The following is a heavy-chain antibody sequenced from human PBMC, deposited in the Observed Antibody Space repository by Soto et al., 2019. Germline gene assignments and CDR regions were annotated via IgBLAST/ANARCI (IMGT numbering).Heavy chain of an antibody. Sequence: QLQLQESGSGLVKPSQTLSLTCALSGGPISSAGYSWGCVRQPPGKGLEWIGYIYHSGSTYCNPSLKSRVTISVDRSKNQFSLKLSSVTAADTAVYYCARVPDRWGQGTLVTVSS. D-gene: IGHD2-2*01. CDR2: IYHSGST. CDR3: ARVPDR. J-gene: IGHJ5*02. V-gene: IGHV4-30-2*01. CDR1: GGPISSAGYS.